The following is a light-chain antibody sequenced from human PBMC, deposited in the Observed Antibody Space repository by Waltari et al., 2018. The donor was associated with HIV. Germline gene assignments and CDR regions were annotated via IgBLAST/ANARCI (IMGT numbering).Light chain of an antibody. Sequence: QSVLTQPPSVSAAPGQRITISCTGNSSNIGAGSSVHWYHQLPGSAPKLLIYLNNNRPAGVPARFSGSKSGSSASLAITGLRAEDEGDYYCQSHDSSHSSIFGGGTKLTVL. CDR3: QSHDSSHSSI. V-gene: IGLV1-40*01. J-gene: IGLJ2*01. CDR1: SSNIGAGSS. CDR2: LNN.